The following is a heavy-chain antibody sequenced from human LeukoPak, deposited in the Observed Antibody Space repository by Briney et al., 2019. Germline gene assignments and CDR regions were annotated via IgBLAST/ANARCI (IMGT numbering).Heavy chain of an antibody. V-gene: IGHV4-59*08. CDR3: AGQSLRLALTPGDYYYYMDV. Sequence: PSETLSLTCTVSGGSISSYYWSWIRQPPGKGLEWIGYIYYSGSTNYNPSLKSRVTISVDTSKNQFSLKLSSVTAADTAVYYCAGQSLRLALTPGDYYYYMDVWGKGTTVTVSS. CDR2: IYYSGST. J-gene: IGHJ6*03. D-gene: IGHD2-15*01. CDR1: GGSISSYY.